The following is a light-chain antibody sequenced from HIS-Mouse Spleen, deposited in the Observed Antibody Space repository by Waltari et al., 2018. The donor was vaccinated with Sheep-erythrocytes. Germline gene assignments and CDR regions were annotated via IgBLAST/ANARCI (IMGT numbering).Light chain of an antibody. CDR2: GAS. Sequence: EIVLKQSPGTLSLSPGERATLSCRASQSVSSSYLAWYQQKPGQAPRLLIYGASSRATGIPDRFSGSGSGTDFILTISRLEPEDFAVYYCQQYGSSPMYTFGQGTKLEIK. CDR1: QSVSSSY. V-gene: IGKV3-20*01. CDR3: QQYGSSPMYT. J-gene: IGKJ2*01.